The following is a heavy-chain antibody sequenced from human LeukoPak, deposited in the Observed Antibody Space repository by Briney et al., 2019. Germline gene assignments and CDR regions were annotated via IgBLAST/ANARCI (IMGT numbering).Heavy chain of an antibody. CDR2: IYPGDSDT. CDR1: GYSFTSYW. CDR3: ARRDSSSWYSPPFDP. V-gene: IGHV5-51*01. D-gene: IGHD6-13*01. Sequence: GESLKISCKGSGYSFTSYWIGWARQMPGKGLEWMGIIYPGDSDTRYSPSFRGRVTISADKSISTAYLQWSSLKASDTAMYYCARRDSSSWYSPPFDPWGQGTLVTVSS. J-gene: IGHJ5*02.